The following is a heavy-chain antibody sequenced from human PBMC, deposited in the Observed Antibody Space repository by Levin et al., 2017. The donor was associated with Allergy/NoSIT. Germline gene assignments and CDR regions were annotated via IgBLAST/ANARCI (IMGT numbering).Heavy chain of an antibody. CDR3: ARVFASLYSSSWDRWVRWFDP. J-gene: IGHJ5*02. D-gene: IGHD6-13*01. V-gene: IGHV4-30-2*01. Sequence: SETLSLTCAVSGGSISSGGYSWSWIRQPPGKGLEWIGYIYHSGSTYYNPSLKSRVTISVDRSKNQFSLKLSSVTAADTAVYYCARVFASLYSSSWDRWVRWFDPWGQGTLVTVSS. CDR2: IYHSGST. CDR1: GGSISSGGYS.